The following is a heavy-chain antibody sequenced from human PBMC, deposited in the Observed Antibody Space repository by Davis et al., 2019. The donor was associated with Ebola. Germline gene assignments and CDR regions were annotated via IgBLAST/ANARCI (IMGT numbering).Heavy chain of an antibody. V-gene: IGHV5-51*01. D-gene: IGHD2-2*02. CDR1: GYSFTSYW. CDR2: IYPGDSDT. Sequence: RESLKISCKGSGYSFTSYWIGWVRQMPGKGLEWMGIIYPGDSDTRYSPSFQGQVTISADKSISTAYLQWSSLKASDTAMYYCARHWRYCSSTSCYTLGFDYWGQGTLVTVSS. J-gene: IGHJ4*02. CDR3: ARHWRYCSSTSCYTLGFDY.